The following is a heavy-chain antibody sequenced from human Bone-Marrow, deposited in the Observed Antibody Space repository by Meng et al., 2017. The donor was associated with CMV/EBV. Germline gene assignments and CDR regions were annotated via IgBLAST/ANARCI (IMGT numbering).Heavy chain of an antibody. D-gene: IGHD1-26*01. CDR3: AKPILTRLSGSYGLGD. CDR2: IRFDGSNR. V-gene: IGHV3-30*02. CDR1: GFTFDTYG. Sequence: GESLKISCAASGFTFDTYGMHWVRQAPGKGLEWVAFIRFDGSNRYYADSVKGRFTISRDNSKNTLYLQMNSLRAEDTAVYYCAKPILTRLSGSYGLGDWGQGTLVTVSS. J-gene: IGHJ4*02.